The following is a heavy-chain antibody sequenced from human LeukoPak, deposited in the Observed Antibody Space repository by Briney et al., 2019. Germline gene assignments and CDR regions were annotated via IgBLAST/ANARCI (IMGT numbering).Heavy chain of an antibody. D-gene: IGHD1-26*01. Sequence: GGPLRLSCAASGFTFSSYAMSWVRQAPGKGLEWVSYIGSSGSTIYYADSVKGRFTISRDNAKNSLYLQMNSLRAEDTAVYYCARDRYVGATTAGDSDSWGQGTLVTVSS. CDR3: ARDRYVGATTAGDSDS. CDR1: GFTFSSYA. CDR2: IGSSGSTI. J-gene: IGHJ4*02. V-gene: IGHV3-48*04.